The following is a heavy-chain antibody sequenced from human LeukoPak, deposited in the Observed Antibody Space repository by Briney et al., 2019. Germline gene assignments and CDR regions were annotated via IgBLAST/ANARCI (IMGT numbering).Heavy chain of an antibody. CDR2: ISSSSSYI. Sequence: GGSLRLSCAASGFTFSSYSMNWVRQAPGKGLEWVSSISSSSSYIYYADSVKGRFTISRDNAKNSLYLQMNSLRAEDTAVYYCAGVSFYGSGTYYLDYWGQGTLVTVSS. V-gene: IGHV3-21*01. D-gene: IGHD3-10*01. J-gene: IGHJ4*02. CDR1: GFTFSSYS. CDR3: AGVSFYGSGTYYLDY.